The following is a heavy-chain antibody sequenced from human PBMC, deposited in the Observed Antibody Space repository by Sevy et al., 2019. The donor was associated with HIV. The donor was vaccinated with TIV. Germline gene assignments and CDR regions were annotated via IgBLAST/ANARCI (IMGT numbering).Heavy chain of an antibody. D-gene: IGHD2-2*01. CDR3: ARGAVPAAKGIDY. CDR1: GFTFSAYG. CDR2: IWYDGNRK. V-gene: IGHV3-33*01. Sequence: GGSLRLSCAASGFTFSAYGMHWVRQAPGKGLEWVTIIWYDGNRKYYADSVKGRFTVSRDNSKKTLYLQMCSLGAEDTAVYYCARGAVPAAKGIDYWGQGTLVTVSS. J-gene: IGHJ4*02.